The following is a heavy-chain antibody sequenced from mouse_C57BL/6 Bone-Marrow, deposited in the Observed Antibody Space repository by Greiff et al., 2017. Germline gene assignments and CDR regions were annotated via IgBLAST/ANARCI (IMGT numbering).Heavy chain of an antibody. J-gene: IGHJ3*01. D-gene: IGHD2-1*01. Sequence: EVQRVESGGGLVQPGGSLKLSCAASGFTFSDYGMAWVRQAPRKGPEWVAFISNLAYSLYYADTVTGRFTISRENAKNTLYLEMSSLRSEDTAMYYCARIYYGNQAWFAYWGQGTLVTVSA. V-gene: IGHV5-15*01. CDR2: ISNLAYSL. CDR1: GFTFSDYG. CDR3: ARIYYGNQAWFAY.